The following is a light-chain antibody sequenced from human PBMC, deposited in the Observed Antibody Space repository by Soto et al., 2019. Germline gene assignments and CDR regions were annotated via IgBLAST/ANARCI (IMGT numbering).Light chain of an antibody. Sequence: QSALTQPASVSGSPGQSIAISCTGTSSDVGSYNSVSWYQQHPGKAPKLMIYEGSKRPSGVSDRFSGSKSGNTASLTISGLQAEDEADYYCCSYAGSYTYVVFGGGTKLTVL. V-gene: IGLV2-23*01. CDR2: EGS. J-gene: IGLJ2*01. CDR1: SSDVGSYNS. CDR3: CSYAGSYTYVV.